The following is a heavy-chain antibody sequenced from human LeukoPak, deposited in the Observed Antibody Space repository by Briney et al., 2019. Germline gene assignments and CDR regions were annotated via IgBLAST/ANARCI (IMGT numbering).Heavy chain of an antibody. CDR1: GFTFSSYA. V-gene: IGHV3-64*01. J-gene: IGHJ4*02. CDR2: ISSNGGST. Sequence: PGGSLRLSCAASGFTFSSYAMHWVRQAPGEGLEYVSAISSNGGSTYYANSVKGRFTISRDNSKNTLYLQMGSLRAEDMAVYYCARISTGGADYWGQGTLVTVSS. CDR3: ARISTGGADY. D-gene: IGHD2-21*01.